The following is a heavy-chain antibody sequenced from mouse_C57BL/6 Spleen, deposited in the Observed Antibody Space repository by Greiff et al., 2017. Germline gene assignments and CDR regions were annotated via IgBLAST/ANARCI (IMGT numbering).Heavy chain of an antibody. Sequence: EVNVVESGGDLVKPGGSLKLSCAASGFTFSSYGMSWVRQTPDKRLEWVATISSGGSYTYYSDSVKGRFTISRDNAKNTLYLQMSSLKSEDTAMYYCARHEDGYYPFAYWGQGTLVTVSA. V-gene: IGHV5-6*01. CDR2: ISSGGSYT. CDR3: ARHEDGYYPFAY. CDR1: GFTFSSYG. D-gene: IGHD2-3*01. J-gene: IGHJ3*01.